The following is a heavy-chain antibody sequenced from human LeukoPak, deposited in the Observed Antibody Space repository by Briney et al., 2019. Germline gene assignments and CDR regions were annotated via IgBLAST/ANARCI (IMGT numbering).Heavy chain of an antibody. D-gene: IGHD3-10*01. CDR3: AKEPRHAGYGSGGD. J-gene: IGHJ4*02. CDR2: ISYDGSNK. Sequence: PGGSLRLSCAASGFTFSSYAMSWVRQAPGKGLGWVAVISYDGSNKYYADSVKGRFTISRDNSKNTLYLQMNSLRAEDTAVYYCAKEPRHAGYGSGGDWGQGTLVTVSS. CDR1: GFTFSSYA. V-gene: IGHV3-30*18.